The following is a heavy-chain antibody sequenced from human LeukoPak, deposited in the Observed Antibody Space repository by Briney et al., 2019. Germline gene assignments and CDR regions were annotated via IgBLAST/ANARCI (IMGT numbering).Heavy chain of an antibody. V-gene: IGHV3-21*04. D-gene: IGHD6-13*01. J-gene: IGHJ5*02. CDR3: AKTPSAYYSSSWYNWFDP. CDR1: GFTFSSYS. Sequence: GGSLRLSCAASGFTFSSYSMNWVRQAPGKGLEWVSSISSSSSYIYYADSVKGRFTISRDNSKNTLYLQMNSLRAEDTAVYYCAKTPSAYYSSSWYNWFDPWGQGTLVTVSS. CDR2: ISSSSSYI.